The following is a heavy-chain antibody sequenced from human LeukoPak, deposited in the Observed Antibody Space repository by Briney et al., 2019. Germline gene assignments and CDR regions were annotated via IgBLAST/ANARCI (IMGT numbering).Heavy chain of an antibody. V-gene: IGHV3-23*01. CDR3: AKRGVVIRVFLVGFHKEAYYFDS. CDR1: GITLSNYG. Sequence: GSLILSCAVSGITLSNYGMSWVRPAPGKGLEWVAGLSGSGGGTNYADSVQGRFTISRDNPKNTLYLQMNSLRAEDTAVYFCAKRGVVIRVFLVGFHKEAYYFDSWGQGALVTVSS. D-gene: IGHD3-10*01. J-gene: IGHJ4*02. CDR2: LSGSGGGT.